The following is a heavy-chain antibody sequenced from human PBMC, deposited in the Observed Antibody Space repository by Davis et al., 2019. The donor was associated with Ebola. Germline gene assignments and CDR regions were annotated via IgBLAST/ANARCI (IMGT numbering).Heavy chain of an antibody. J-gene: IGHJ5*01. D-gene: IGHD3-22*01. V-gene: IGHV3-53*01. CDR1: GFTVSSNY. CDR2: IYSGGST. CDR3: ARPSSGSYRPFDS. Sequence: PGGSLRLSCAASGFTVSSNYMSWVRQAPGKGLEWVSVIYSGGSTYYADSVKGRFTISRDNSKNTLFLQMNSLRVEDTAVYYCARPSSGSYRPFDSWGQGTLVTVSS.